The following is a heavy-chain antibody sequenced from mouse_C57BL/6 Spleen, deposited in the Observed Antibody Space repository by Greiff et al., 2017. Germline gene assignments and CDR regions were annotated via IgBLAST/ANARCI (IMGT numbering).Heavy chain of an antibody. V-gene: IGHV1-54*01. J-gene: IGHJ3*01. CDR3: SREYYGSPAWCAY. CDR2: INPGSGGT. D-gene: IGHD1-1*01. Sequence: VQLQQSGAELVRPGTSVKVSCKASGYAFTNYLIEWVKQRPGQGLEWIGVINPGSGGTNYNEKFKGKATLTADKSSSTAYMQLSSLTSEDSAVYVYSREYYGSPAWCAYWGQGTLVTVSA. CDR1: GYAFTNYL.